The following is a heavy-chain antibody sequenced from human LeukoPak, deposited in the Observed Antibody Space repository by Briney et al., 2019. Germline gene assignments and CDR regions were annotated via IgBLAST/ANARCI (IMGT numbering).Heavy chain of an antibody. V-gene: IGHV3-64*01. D-gene: IGHD4-11*01. Sequence: GGSLRLSCAASGFTFSSYAMHWVRQAPGKGLEYVSVINNNGATTYYANSVKGRFTISRDNSKNTVFLQMGSLRAEDMAVYYCARGTTVNTPFDHWGQGTLVTVSS. CDR3: ARGTTVNTPFDH. CDR1: GFTFSSYA. CDR2: INNNGATT. J-gene: IGHJ4*02.